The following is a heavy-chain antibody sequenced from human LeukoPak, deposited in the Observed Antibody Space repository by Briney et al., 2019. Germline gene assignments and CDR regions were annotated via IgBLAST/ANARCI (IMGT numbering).Heavy chain of an antibody. V-gene: IGHV1-2*04. CDR2: INPNSGGT. D-gene: IGHD2-2*01. CDR1: GYTFTGYY. Sequence: ASVKVSCKASGYTFTGYYMHWVRQAPGQGLEWMGWINPNSGGTNYAQKFQGWVTMTRDTSISTAYMELSRLRSDDTAVYYCARGGYRLGYCSSTSCPLFDYWGQGTLVTVSS. J-gene: IGHJ4*02. CDR3: ARGGYRLGYCSSTSCPLFDY.